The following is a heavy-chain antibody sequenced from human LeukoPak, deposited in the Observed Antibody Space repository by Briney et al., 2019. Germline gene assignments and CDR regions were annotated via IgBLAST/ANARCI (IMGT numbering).Heavy chain of an antibody. CDR2: FDPEDGET. J-gene: IGHJ6*02. Sequence: ASVKVSCKVSGYTLTELSMHWVRQAPGKGLEWMGGFDPEDGETIYAQKFQGRVTMTEDTSTDTAYMELSSLRSEDTAVYCCATGDQAYYYYGMDVWGQGTTVTVSS. V-gene: IGHV1-24*01. CDR3: ATGDQAYYYYGMDV. CDR1: GYTLTELS.